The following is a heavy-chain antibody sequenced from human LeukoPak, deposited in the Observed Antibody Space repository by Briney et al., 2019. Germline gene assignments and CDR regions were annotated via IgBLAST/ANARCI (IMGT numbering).Heavy chain of an antibody. V-gene: IGHV3-33*01. Sequence: GGSLRLSCTPSGFTFSGYAMHWVSQAAGKGGGWVAVIWFDGSNTYYAGSVKGRFTISRDNSRNTLYLQMNSLRAEDTAVYYCAIGAQSGGYSGPFDIWGQGTMVTVSS. D-gene: IGHD1-26*01. CDR2: IWFDGSNT. CDR1: GFTFSGYA. J-gene: IGHJ3*02. CDR3: AIGAQSGGYSGPFDI.